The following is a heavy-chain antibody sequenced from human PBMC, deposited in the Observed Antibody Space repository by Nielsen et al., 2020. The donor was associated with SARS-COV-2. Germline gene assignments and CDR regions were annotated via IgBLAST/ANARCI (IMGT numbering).Heavy chain of an antibody. CDR2: ISYDGSNE. CDR1: GFTFSSFP. D-gene: IGHD1-26*01. Sequence: GESLKISCAASGFTFSSFPMHWVRQAPGKGLEWLAIISYDGSNEHYADSVRGRFSVSRDNSKDTLHLQMNSLKVEDTGVYYCARETLDHTSSFVDYWGQGTLVTVSS. V-gene: IGHV3-30-3*01. CDR3: ARETLDHTSSFVDY. J-gene: IGHJ4*02.